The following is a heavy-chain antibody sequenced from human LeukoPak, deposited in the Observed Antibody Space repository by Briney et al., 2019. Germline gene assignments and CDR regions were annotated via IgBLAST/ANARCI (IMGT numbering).Heavy chain of an antibody. CDR1: GYTFTGYY. V-gene: IGHV1-2*02. D-gene: IGHD3-22*01. CDR2: IKPNSGGT. Sequence: ASVKVSCKASGYTFTGYYMHRVRQAPGQGLEWMGWIKPNSGGTNYQGRVTMTRDTSISTAYMELSRLRSDDTAVYYCARDRYYDSSGYYLDAFDIWGQGTMVTVSS. J-gene: IGHJ3*02. CDR3: ARDRYYDSSGYYLDAFDI.